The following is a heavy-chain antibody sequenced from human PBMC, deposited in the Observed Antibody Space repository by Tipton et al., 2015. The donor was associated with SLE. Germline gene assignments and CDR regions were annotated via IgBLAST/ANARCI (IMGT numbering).Heavy chain of an antibody. CDR1: GFNFGAYC. CDR2: TNQDGAIR. V-gene: IGHV3-74*01. J-gene: IGHJ4*02. CDR3: TRGIDPGSSRISDY. D-gene: IGHD2-15*01. Sequence: GSLRLSCVASGFNFGAYCMHWVRQAPGKGLVWISRTNQDGAIRSYEDSVKGRFIISRDNSKSTLYLQMNNVRVEDTALYYCTRGIDPGSSRISDYWGQGTMVSVSS.